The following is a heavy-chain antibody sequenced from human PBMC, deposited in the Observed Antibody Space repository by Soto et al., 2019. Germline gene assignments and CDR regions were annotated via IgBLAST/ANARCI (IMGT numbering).Heavy chain of an antibody. CDR1: GFTFSSYA. Sequence: GSLRLSCAASGFTFSSYAMSWVRQAPGKGLEWVSAISGSGGSTYYADSVKGRFTISRDNSKNTLYLQMNSLRAEDTAVYYCAKQYIVGATLPPNYFDDWGHGTLVTVSS. V-gene: IGHV3-23*01. CDR2: ISGSGGST. J-gene: IGHJ4*01. CDR3: AKQYIVGATLPPNYFDD. D-gene: IGHD1-26*01.